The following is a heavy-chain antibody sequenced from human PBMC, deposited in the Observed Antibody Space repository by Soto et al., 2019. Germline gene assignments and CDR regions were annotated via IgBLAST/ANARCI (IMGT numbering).Heavy chain of an antibody. J-gene: IGHJ4*02. Sequence: GXSVKVACEASVYTFTRYYMHWVRQAPGQGLEWMGWINPNSGGTNYAQKFQGRVTMTRDTSISTAYMELSRLRSDDTAVYYCAGDGDSSGWYIGYWGQGTLVTVSS. D-gene: IGHD6-19*01. CDR1: VYTFTRYY. CDR2: INPNSGGT. CDR3: AGDGDSSGWYIGY. V-gene: IGHV1-2*02.